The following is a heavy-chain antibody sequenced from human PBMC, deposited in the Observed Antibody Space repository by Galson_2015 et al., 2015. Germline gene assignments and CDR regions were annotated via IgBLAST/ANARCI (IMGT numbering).Heavy chain of an antibody. D-gene: IGHD3-16*01. J-gene: IGHJ4*02. CDR2: IYPGDSHS. V-gene: IGHV5-51*01. CDR3: ATLRGADPLGFDY. CDR1: GYTFSNHW. Sequence: QSGAEVKKPGESLKISCEGSGYTFSNHWIGWVRQMPGKGLEWMGIIYPGDSHSKYSPSFQGLVTISADKPTSTAYLQWSSLKASDTAMYYCATLRGADPLGFDYWGQGTLVTVSS.